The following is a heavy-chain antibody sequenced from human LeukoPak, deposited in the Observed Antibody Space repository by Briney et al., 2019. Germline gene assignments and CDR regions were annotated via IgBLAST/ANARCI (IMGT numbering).Heavy chain of an antibody. CDR2: IIPIFGSA. CDR3: ATDPRYSGGWGHGFDP. CDR1: GATFSSYT. V-gene: IGHV1-69*05. J-gene: IGHJ5*02. D-gene: IGHD6-19*01. Sequence: RASVKVSCKASGATFSSYTYSWVRQAPGQGLEWMGTIIPIFGSARYAQRFQGRVTITTDESTSTSYMELSSMGSEDTAVYYCATDPRYSGGWGHGFDPWGQGTLVTVSS.